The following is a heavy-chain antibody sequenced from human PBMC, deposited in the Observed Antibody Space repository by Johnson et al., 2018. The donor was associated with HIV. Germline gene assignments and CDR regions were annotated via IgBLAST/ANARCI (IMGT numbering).Heavy chain of an antibody. CDR1: GFIFNDYA. D-gene: IGHD1-7*01. J-gene: IGHJ3*02. CDR3: ARWNYFDAFDI. CDR2: INWNGGST. Sequence: MQLVESGGGVVQPGRSLRLSCVASGFIFNDYAMHWVRQVPGKGLEWVSGINWNGGSTGYADSVKGRFTISRDNAKNSLYLQMNSLRAEDTAVYYCARWNYFDAFDIWGQGTMVTVSS. V-gene: IGHV3-20*04.